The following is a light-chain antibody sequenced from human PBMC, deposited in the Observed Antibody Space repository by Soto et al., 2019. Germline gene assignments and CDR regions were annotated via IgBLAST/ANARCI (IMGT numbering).Light chain of an antibody. J-gene: IGKJ4*01. CDR1: QSVTSY. CDR2: DIS. Sequence: DIILTQSPATLSLSPGERATLSCRASQSVTSYLAWYQQKPGQAPRLLMSDISNRATGVPARFSGRGYGTDFNLTICSLEPEDFAVYYCQQRTNWSPPAFGGGTKVEIK. V-gene: IGKV3-11*01. CDR3: QQRTNWSPPA.